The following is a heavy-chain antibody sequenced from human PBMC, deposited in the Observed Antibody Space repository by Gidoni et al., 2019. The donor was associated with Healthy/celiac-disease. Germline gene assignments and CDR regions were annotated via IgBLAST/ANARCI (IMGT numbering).Heavy chain of an antibody. J-gene: IGHJ6*02. CDR2: FDPEDGET. V-gene: IGHV1-24*01. CDR1: GYTLPELS. CDR3: ATDLAYCGGDCSPYYYYGMDV. Sequence: VHLVQSGAEVKKPGASVKVSCKFSGYTLPELSLHWVRQAPGKGLEWMGGFDPEDGETIYAQKFQGRVTMTEDTSTDTAYMELSSLRSEDTAVYYCATDLAYCGGDCSPYYYYGMDVWGQGTTVTVSS. D-gene: IGHD2-21*02.